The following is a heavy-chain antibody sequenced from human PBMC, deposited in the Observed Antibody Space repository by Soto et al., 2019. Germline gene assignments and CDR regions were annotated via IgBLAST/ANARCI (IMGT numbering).Heavy chain of an antibody. V-gene: IGHV1-18*01. CDR2: ISAYNGNT. D-gene: IGHD3-3*01. CDR1: GYTFTSYG. Sequence: ASVKVSCKASGYTFTSYGISWVRQAPGQGLEWMGWISAYNGNTNYAQKLQGRVAMTTDTSTSTAYMELRSLRSDDTAVYYCARRAARFGVSDYWGQGTLVTVSS. J-gene: IGHJ4*02. CDR3: ARRAARFGVSDY.